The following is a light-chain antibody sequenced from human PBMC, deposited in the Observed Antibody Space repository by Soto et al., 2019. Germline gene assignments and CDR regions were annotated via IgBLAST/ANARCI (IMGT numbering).Light chain of an antibody. V-gene: IGLV1-40*01. CDR3: QSYDSSLSGSV. CDR2: GNS. Sequence: QAVVTQPPSVSGAPGQRVTISCTGSSSNIGAGYDVHWYQQLPGTAPKLLIYGNSNRPSGVPDRFSGSKSGTSASLAITGSQAEDEADYFCQSYDSSLSGSVFGGGTQLTVL. CDR1: SSNIGAGYD. J-gene: IGLJ7*01.